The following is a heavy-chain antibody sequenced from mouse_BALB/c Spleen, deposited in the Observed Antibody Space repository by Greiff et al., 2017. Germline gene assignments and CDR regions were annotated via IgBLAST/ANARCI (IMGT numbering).Heavy chain of an antibody. CDR2: ISNGGGST. D-gene: IGHD1-1*01. CDR1: GFTFSSYT. CDR3: ARQYYGSSPYAMDY. J-gene: IGHJ4*01. Sequence: EVHLVESGGGLVQPGGSLKLSCAASGFTFSSYTMSWVRQTPEKRLEWVAYISNGGGSTYYPDTVKGRFTISRDNAKNTLYLQMSSLKSEDTAMYYCARQYYGSSPYAMDYWGQGTSVTVSS. V-gene: IGHV5-12-2*01.